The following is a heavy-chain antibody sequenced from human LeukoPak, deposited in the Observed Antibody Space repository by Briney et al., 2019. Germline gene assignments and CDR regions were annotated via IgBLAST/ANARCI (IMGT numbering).Heavy chain of an antibody. Sequence: SETLSLTCAVYGGSFSGYYWSWIRQPPGKGLEWIGEINHSGSTNYNPSLKSRVTISVDTSKNQFSLKLSSVTAADTAVYYCARVGGSSWYTQCYYYGMDVWGQGTTVTVSS. CDR1: GGSFSGYY. J-gene: IGHJ6*02. CDR3: ARVGGSSWYTQCYYYGMDV. CDR2: INHSGST. V-gene: IGHV4-34*01. D-gene: IGHD6-13*01.